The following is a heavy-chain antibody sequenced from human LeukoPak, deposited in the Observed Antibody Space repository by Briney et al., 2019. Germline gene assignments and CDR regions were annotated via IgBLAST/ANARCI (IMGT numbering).Heavy chain of an antibody. Sequence: ASVKVSCKTSGYSFTNYGITWVRQAPGQGLEWMGWINPNSGGTNYAQKFQGRVTMTTDTSANTAYLELRSLRSDDTALYYCARDHLDIVPTIYSFWGQGTLVTVSS. J-gene: IGHJ4*02. D-gene: IGHD5-12*01. CDR1: GYSFTNYG. V-gene: IGHV1-18*01. CDR3: ARDHLDIVPTIYSF. CDR2: INPNSGGT.